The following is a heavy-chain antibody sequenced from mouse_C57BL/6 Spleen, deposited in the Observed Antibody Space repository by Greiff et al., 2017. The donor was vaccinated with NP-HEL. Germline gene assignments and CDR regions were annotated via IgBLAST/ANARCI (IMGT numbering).Heavy chain of an antibody. CDR1: GYTFTSYW. CDR3: ARSEIWVGYYYAMDY. Sequence: QVQLQQPGAELVRPGSSVKLSCKASGYTFTSYWMHWVKQRPIQGLEWIGNIDPSDSETHYNQKFKDKATLTVDKSSSTAYMQLSSLTSEDSAVYYCARSEIWVGYYYAMDYWGQGTSVTVSS. CDR2: IDPSDSET. D-gene: IGHD1-1*02. J-gene: IGHJ4*01. V-gene: IGHV1-52*01.